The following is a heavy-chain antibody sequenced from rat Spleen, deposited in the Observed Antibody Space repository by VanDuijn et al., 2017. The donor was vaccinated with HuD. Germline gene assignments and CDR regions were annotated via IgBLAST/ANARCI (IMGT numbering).Heavy chain of an antibody. CDR2: ISYGDRSGHSST. CDR1: GFTFSDYG. CDR3: ATHGLLRVHPNWLAY. J-gene: IGHJ3*01. V-gene: IGHV5-29*01. Sequence: EVQLVESGGGLVQPGRSLKLSCAASGFTFSDYGMAWVRQGPTKGLEWVATISYGDRSGHSSTYYRDSVKGRFTISRDNAKSSLYLQMDSLRSEDTATYYCATHGLLRVHPNWLAYWGQGSLVTVSS. D-gene: IGHD1-7*01.